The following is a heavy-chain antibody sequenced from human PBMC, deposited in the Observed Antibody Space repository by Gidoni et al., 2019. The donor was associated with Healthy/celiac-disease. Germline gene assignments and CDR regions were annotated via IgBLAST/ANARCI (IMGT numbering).Heavy chain of an antibody. J-gene: IGHJ5*02. CDR2: IIPILGIA. CDR3: ARDQSGFDP. Sequence: QVQLVQSGAEVKKPGSSVKVPCKASGGTFNSYTIRWVRQAPGQGLEWMGRIIPILGIANYAQKCQGRVTITADKSTSTAYMELSSLRSEDTAVYYCARDQSGFDPWGQGTLVTVSS. CDR1: GGTFNSYT. V-gene: IGHV1-69*08.